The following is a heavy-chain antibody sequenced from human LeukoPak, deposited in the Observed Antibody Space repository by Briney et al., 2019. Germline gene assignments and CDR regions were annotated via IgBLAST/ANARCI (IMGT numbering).Heavy chain of an antibody. CDR2: INSDGSST. D-gene: IGHD3-10*01. V-gene: IGHV3-74*01. CDR3: ARAMAMVRGVRRYYYYGMDV. CDR1: GFTFSSYW. Sequence: GGPLRLSCAASGFTFSSYWMHWVRQAPGKGLVWVSRINSDGSSTNYADSVKGRFTISRDNAKNTLYLQMNSLRAEDTAVYYCARAMAMVRGVRRYYYYGMDVWGQGTTVTVSS. J-gene: IGHJ6*02.